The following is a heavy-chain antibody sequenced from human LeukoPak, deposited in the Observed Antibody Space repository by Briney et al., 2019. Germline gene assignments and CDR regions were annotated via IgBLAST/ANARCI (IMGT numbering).Heavy chain of an antibody. Sequence: GGSLRLSCAASEFTFSSYSMNWVRQAPGKGLEWVSYITNSGNSKSYADSVKGRFTISRDNSKNTLYLQMNSLRAEDTAVYYCAKDLLFSRIAADCFDYWGQGTLVTVSS. V-gene: IGHV3-48*01. CDR2: ITNSGNSK. CDR1: EFTFSSYS. J-gene: IGHJ4*02. CDR3: AKDLLFSRIAADCFDY. D-gene: IGHD6-6*01.